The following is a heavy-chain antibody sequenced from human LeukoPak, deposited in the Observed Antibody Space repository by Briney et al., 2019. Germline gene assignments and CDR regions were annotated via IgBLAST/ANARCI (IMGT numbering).Heavy chain of an antibody. CDR3: ARDPRWLTPDCTSTSCYENYFDP. Sequence: PSETLSLTCAVSGYSISSGYQWAWIRHPPGKTLEWIGSIYHSGSAHYNPSLKSRVTISVDRSNNQFSLRLSSVTAADTAVYYCARDPRWLTPDCTSTSCYENYFDPWGQGTLVTVSS. CDR1: GYSISSGYQ. V-gene: IGHV4-38-2*02. CDR2: IYHSGSA. J-gene: IGHJ5*02. D-gene: IGHD2-2*01.